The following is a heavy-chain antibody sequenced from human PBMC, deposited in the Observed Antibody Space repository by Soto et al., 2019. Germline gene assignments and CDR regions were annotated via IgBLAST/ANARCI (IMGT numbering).Heavy chain of an antibody. J-gene: IGHJ4*02. CDR1: GYTFTGYY. V-gene: IGHV1-2*02. D-gene: IGHD6-6*01. CDR2: INPNSGGT. Sequence: VASVKVSCKASGYTFTGYYMHWVRQAPGQGLEWMGWINPNSGGTNYAQKFQGRVTMTRDTSISTAYMELSRLRSDDTAVYYCARARKSIAAPTDYWGQGTLVTVSS. CDR3: ARARKSIAAPTDY.